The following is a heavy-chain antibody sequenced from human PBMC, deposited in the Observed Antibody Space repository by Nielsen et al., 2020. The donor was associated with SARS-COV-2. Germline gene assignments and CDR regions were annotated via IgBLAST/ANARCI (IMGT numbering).Heavy chain of an antibody. CDR3: ARDFDYGDYDGY. Sequence: GESLKISCAASGFTVSSNYMSWVRQAPGKGLEWVSVIYSGGSTYYADSVKGRFTISRDNSKSTLYLQMNSLRAEDTAVYYCARDFDYGDYDGYWGQGTLVTVSS. CDR1: GFTVSSNY. D-gene: IGHD4-17*01. J-gene: IGHJ4*02. V-gene: IGHV3-66*01. CDR2: IYSGGST.